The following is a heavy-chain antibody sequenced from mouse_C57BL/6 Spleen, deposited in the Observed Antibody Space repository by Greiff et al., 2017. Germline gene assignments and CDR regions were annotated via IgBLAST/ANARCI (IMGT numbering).Heavy chain of an antibody. V-gene: IGHV1-50*01. J-gene: IGHJ3*01. CDR3: ARYDYPPGFAY. CDR2: LDPSDSYT. D-gene: IGHD2-4*01. CDR1: GYTFTSYW. Sequence: QVQLQQPGAELVKPGASVKLSCKASGYTFTSYWMQWVKQRPGQGLAWIGELDPSDSYTNYNPTFKGKATLTVDTSSSTAYMQLSSLTSEDSAVYYCARYDYPPGFAYWGQGTLVTVSA.